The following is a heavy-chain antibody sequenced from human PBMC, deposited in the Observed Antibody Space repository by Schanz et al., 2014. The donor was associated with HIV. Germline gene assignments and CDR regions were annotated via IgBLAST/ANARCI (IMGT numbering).Heavy chain of an antibody. CDR2: ISSSSDYI. V-gene: IGHV3-21*01. J-gene: IGHJ4*02. D-gene: IGHD6-13*01. Sequence: EVQLMESGGGLVKPGGSLRLSCAASGLTFSSYSMNWVRQAPGEGLEWVSSISSSSDYIFYADSVKGRFTISRDNAKNSLYLQMNSLRAEDTAVYYCARDRGEQQSDYWGQGTLVTVSS. CDR3: ARDRGEQQSDY. CDR1: GLTFSSYS.